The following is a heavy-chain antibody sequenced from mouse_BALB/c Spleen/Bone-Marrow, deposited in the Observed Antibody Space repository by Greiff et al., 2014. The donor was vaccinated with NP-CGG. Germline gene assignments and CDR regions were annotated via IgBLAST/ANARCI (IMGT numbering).Heavy chain of an antibody. CDR3: ARYYYGVLDY. CDR2: IWAGGST. D-gene: IGHD1-1*01. V-gene: IGHV2-9*02. CDR1: GFSLTSYG. Sequence: VKVEESGPGLVAPSQSLSITCTVSGFSLTSYGVHWVRQPPGKGLEWLGVIWAGGSTNYNSALMSRLSISKDNSKSQVFLKMNSLQTDDTAMYYCARYYYGVLDYWGQGTTLTVSS. J-gene: IGHJ2*01.